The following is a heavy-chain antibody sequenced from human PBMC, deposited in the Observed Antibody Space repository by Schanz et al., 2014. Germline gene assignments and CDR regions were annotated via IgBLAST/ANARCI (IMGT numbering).Heavy chain of an antibody. CDR1: GYMFDTYG. V-gene: IGHV1-18*04. J-gene: IGHJ4*02. D-gene: IGHD3-10*01. CDR3: AREPTRMNMFRGVTYFFDY. CDR2: ISTYNGHT. Sequence: QVRLVQSGAEAREPGASVKVSCKATGYMFDTYGFAWVRQAPGQGLEWMGWISTYNGHTRYGQKFQDRLSLTTDTATATAHVELRSLRTDDTAVYYCAREPTRMNMFRGVTYFFDYWGQGTLVTVSS.